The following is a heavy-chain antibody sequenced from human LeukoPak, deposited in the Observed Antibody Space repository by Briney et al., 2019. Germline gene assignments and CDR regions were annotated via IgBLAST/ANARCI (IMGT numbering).Heavy chain of an antibody. CDR1: GFTFDDYA. D-gene: IGHD1-20*01. Sequence: PGGSLRLSCAASGFTFDDYAMHWVRQAPGKGLEWVSGISWNSGSIGYADSVKGRFTISRDNAKNSLYLQMNSLRAEDTALYYCAKDGGIHTEVITGTSESPFDYWGQGTLVTVSS. CDR3: AKDGGIHTEVITGTSESPFDY. J-gene: IGHJ4*02. V-gene: IGHV3-9*01. CDR2: ISWNSGSI.